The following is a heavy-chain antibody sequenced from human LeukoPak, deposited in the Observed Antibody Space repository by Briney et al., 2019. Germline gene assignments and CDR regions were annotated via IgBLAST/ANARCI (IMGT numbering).Heavy chain of an antibody. J-gene: IGHJ4*02. V-gene: IGHV3-53*01. Sequence: GGSLRLSCAASGFTVSNSYMSWVRQAPGKGLEWVSLIDSGGNTYYADSVKGRFTVSRDNSKNTLYFQLNSLRAEDTAVYYCARAPYGGGFDYWGQGTLVTVSS. CDR2: IDSGGNT. CDR1: GFTVSNSY. CDR3: ARAPYGGGFDY. D-gene: IGHD3-10*01.